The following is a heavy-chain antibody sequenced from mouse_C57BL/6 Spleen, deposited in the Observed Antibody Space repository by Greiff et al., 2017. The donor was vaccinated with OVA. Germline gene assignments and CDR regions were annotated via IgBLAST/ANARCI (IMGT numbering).Heavy chain of an antibody. CDR3: ARDDTEGFAY. CDR1: GYAFTNYL. CDR2: INPGSGGT. D-gene: IGHD1-1*01. Sequence: VKLMESGAELVRPGTSVKVSCKASGYAFTNYLIEWVKQRPGQGLEWIGVINPGSGGTNYNEKFKGKATLTADKSSSTAYMQLSSLTSEDSAVYFCARDDTEGFAYWGQGTLVTVSA. J-gene: IGHJ3*01. V-gene: IGHV1-54*01.